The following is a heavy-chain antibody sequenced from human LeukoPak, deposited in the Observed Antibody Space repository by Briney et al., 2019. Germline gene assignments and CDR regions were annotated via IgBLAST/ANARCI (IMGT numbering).Heavy chain of an antibody. V-gene: IGHV4-4*07. CDR2: IYISGST. J-gene: IGHJ3*02. CDR3: ARGGSSNAFDI. CDR1: GGSINTYY. D-gene: IGHD6-6*01. Sequence: PSGTLSLTCAVSGGSINTYYWSWIRQPAGKGLEWIGRIYISGSTNYNPSLKSRVTMSVDTSKNQFSLKLSSVTAADTAVYYCARGGSSNAFDIWGQGTMVTVSS.